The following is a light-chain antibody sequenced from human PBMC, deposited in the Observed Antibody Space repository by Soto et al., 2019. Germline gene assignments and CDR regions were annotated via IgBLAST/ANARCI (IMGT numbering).Light chain of an antibody. V-gene: IGKV3-15*01. CDR2: YAS. J-gene: IGKJ4*01. Sequence: EIMLTQSPATLSVSPGERVTVSCRASQTISNNLAWYQHRPGQAPRLLISYASTGATGVPVRFSGSGSGAEFTLTINSLQSEDVGIYYCQQFYRWPVTFGGGTKVEIK. CDR3: QQFYRWPVT. CDR1: QTISNN.